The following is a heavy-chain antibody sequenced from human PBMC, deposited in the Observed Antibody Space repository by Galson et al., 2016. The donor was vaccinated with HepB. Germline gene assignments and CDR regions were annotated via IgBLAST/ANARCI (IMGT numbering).Heavy chain of an antibody. J-gene: IGHJ4*02. V-gene: IGHV3-23*01. Sequence: SLRLSSAASGFTFSNYAMSWVRQAPGKGLEWVSGISESGGTTYDTDSLKGRFTISRDNSRNMLFLQMTSMRAEDTAVYYCAKDRYDSSGARYDYWGQGTLVTVSS. CDR1: GFTFSNYA. D-gene: IGHD3-22*01. CDR2: ISESGGTT. CDR3: AKDRYDSSGARYDY.